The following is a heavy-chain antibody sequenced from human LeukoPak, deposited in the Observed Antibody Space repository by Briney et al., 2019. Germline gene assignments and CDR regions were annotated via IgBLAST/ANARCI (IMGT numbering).Heavy chain of an antibody. CDR2: INSSSSTI. J-gene: IGHJ4*02. CDR3: TTLGGYYDSSGYYYGENYFDY. D-gene: IGHD3-22*01. V-gene: IGHV3-48*01. CDR1: GFTFSSYS. Sequence: GGSLRLSCAASGFTFSSYSMNWVRQAPGKGLEWVSYINSSSSTIYYADSVKGRFTISRDNAKNSLCLQMNSLRAEDTAVYYCTTLGGYYDSSGYYYGENYFDYWGQGTLVTVSS.